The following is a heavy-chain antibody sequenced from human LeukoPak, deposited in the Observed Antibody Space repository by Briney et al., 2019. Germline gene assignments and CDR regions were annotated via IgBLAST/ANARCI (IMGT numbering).Heavy chain of an antibody. CDR3: ARDRVGFWSGYSGVY. CDR2: INPDGSLT. J-gene: IGHJ4*02. D-gene: IGHD3-3*01. Sequence: PGGSLRLSCAASGFTFRSHWMHWVREAPGEGLVWVSRINPDGSLTDYAGSVTGRFTISRDNAKNTMYLEMNSLRAEDTAVYYCARDRVGFWSGYSGVYWGQGTLVTVSS. CDR1: GFTFRSHW. V-gene: IGHV3-74*01.